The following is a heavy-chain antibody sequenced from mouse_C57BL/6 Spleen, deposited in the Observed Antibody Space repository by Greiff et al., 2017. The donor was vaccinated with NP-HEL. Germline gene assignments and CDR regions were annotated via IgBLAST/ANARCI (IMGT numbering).Heavy chain of an antibody. CDR2: IYPGGGDT. CDR3: ARGSSAAGFAY. V-gene: IGHV1-80*01. Sequence: VQLQQSGADLVKPGASVKLSCKASGYAFSSYWMNWVQQTPGKGLEWIGPIYPGGGDTNYHGKFKGRVTLTADKSSSTPYLQLSSLTSEDSAVYGCARGSSAAGFAYWGQGTLVTVSA. D-gene: IGHD1-1*01. CDR1: GYAFSSYW. J-gene: IGHJ3*01.